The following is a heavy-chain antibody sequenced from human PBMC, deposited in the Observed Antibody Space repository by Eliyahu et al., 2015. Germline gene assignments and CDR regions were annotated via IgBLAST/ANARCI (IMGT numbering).Heavy chain of an antibody. V-gene: IGHV3-48*02. CDR3: ARDFRGNYGMDV. CDR2: ISSSSSTI. D-gene: IGHD3-16*01. CDR1: GFTFSSYS. J-gene: IGHJ6*04. Sequence: EVQLVESGGGLVQPGGSLXLSXAASGFTFSSYSMNWVRQAPGKGLEWVSYISSSSSTIYYADSVKGRFTISRDNAKNSLYLQMNSLRDEDTAVYYCARDFRGNYGMDVWGKGTTVTVSS.